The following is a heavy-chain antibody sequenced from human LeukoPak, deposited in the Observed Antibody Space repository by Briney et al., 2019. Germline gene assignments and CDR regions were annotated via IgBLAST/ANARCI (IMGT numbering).Heavy chain of an antibody. CDR2: IYYSGST. D-gene: IGHD6-13*01. Sequence: PSETLSLTCTVSGGSISGYYWSWIRQSPGKGLEWIGYIYYSGSTNYNPSLKSRVTISVDTSKNQFSLKLSSVTAADTAVYYCARRGRGYSANFDYWGQGTLVTVSS. J-gene: IGHJ4*02. CDR3: ARRGRGYSANFDY. CDR1: GGSISGYY. V-gene: IGHV4-59*01.